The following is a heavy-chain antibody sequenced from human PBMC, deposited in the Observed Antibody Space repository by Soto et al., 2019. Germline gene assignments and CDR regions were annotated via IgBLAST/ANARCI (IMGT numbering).Heavy chain of an antibody. J-gene: IGHJ5*02. CDR3: AKLVGVVKAIGAPGDWLDP. Sequence: PGGSLRLSCAASGFMFSGYGMHWIRQAPGKGLEWVAVISHDGSEKYYGDSAKGRCTVSRDNSNNTLFLQIDSLRAEDTAVYYCAKLVGVVKAIGAPGDWLDPWGQGTLVTVSS. CDR2: ISHDGSEK. V-gene: IGHV3-30*18. CDR1: GFMFSGYG. D-gene: IGHD3-3*01.